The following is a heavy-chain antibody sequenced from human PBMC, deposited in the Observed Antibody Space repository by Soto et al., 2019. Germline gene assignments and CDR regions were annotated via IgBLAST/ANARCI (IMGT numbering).Heavy chain of an antibody. CDR3: ARHSEQWLDGVPEY. V-gene: IGHV1-3*01. CDR2: INAGNGNT. D-gene: IGHD6-19*01. J-gene: IGHJ4*02. Sequence: GASVKVSCKASGYTFTSYAMHWVRQAPGQRLEWMGWINAGNGNTKYSQKFQGRVTITRDTSASTAYMELSSLRSEDTAVYYCARHSEQWLDGVPEYWGQGTLVTVSS. CDR1: GYTFTSYA.